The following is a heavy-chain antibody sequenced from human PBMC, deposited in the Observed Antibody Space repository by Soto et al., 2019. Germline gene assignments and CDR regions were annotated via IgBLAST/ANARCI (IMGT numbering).Heavy chain of an antibody. CDR1: GGSISSYY. CDR3: ARGSTTGTTAFDY. D-gene: IGHD1-1*01. J-gene: IGHJ4*02. CDR2: INHSGST. Sequence: PSETLSLTCTVSGGSISSYYWSWIRQPPGKGLEWIGEINHSGSTNYNPSLKSRVTISVDTSKNQFSLKLSSVTAADTAVYYCARGSTTGTTAFDYWGQGTLVTVSS. V-gene: IGHV4-34*01.